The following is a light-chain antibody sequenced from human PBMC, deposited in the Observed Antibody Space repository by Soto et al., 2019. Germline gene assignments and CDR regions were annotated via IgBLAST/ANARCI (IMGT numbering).Light chain of an antibody. V-gene: IGLV2-14*01. CDR3: SSYTSSSTFWV. Sequence: QSALTQPASVSGSPGQSITISCTGTSSDVGGYNYVSWYQQHPGKAPKLMIYDVSNRPSGVSNRFSGSQSGNTASLTISGLQAEDEADYYCSSYTSSSTFWVLGGGTKLTVL. CDR1: SSDVGGYNY. J-gene: IGLJ3*02. CDR2: DVS.